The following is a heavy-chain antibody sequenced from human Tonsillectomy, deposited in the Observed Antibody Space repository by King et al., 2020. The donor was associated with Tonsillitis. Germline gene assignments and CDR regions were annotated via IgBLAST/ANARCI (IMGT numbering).Heavy chain of an antibody. CDR3: AKRGGEY. Sequence: EVQLLESGGGPVQPGGSLRLSCAASGITFSTYAMTWVRQAPGQGLEWVSTISGSGGNTYYADSVKGRFTIARDNSKNTLYLQMNSLRAEDTAVYYCAKRGGEYWGQGTLVTVSS. CDR1: GITFSTYA. D-gene: IGHD3-10*01. J-gene: IGHJ4*02. V-gene: IGHV3-23*01. CDR2: ISGSGGNT.